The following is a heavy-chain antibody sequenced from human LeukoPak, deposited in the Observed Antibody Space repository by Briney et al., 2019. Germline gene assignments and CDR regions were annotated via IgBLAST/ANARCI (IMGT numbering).Heavy chain of an antibody. CDR3: ARGRIAVAGTNDY. Sequence: PGGSLRLSCAASGFTFSNYWMHWVRQAPGKGLVWVSRIKSDGSRTDYADSVKGRFTISRDNAKNTLYLQMNSLRAEDTAVYYCARGRIAVAGTNDYWGQGTLVTVSS. CDR1: GFTFSNYW. D-gene: IGHD6-19*01. CDR2: IKSDGSRT. V-gene: IGHV3-74*01. J-gene: IGHJ4*02.